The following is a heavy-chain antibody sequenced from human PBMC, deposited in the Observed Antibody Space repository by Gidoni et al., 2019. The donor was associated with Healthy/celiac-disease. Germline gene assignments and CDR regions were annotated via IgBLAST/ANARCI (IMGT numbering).Heavy chain of an antibody. CDR3: AHRLGFTMFDTDAFDI. Sequence: QNTWKESGPTLVKPTQTLTLTGTFSGFSLSTSGVGVGWIRQPPGKALEWLALIYWDDDKRYSPSLKSRLTITKDPSNHQVVLTMTNMDPVDTATSYCAHRLGFTMFDTDAFDIWGQGTMVTVSS. J-gene: IGHJ3*02. D-gene: IGHD3-10*02. CDR1: GFSLSTSGVG. CDR2: IYWDDDK. V-gene: IGHV2-5*02.